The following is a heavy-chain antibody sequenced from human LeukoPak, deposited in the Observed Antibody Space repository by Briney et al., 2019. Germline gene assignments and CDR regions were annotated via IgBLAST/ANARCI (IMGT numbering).Heavy chain of an antibody. V-gene: IGHV3-15*01. CDR1: GFTFSNAW. J-gene: IGHJ2*01. D-gene: IGHD4-17*01. CDR3: TTGAYGDYSYWYFDL. CDR2: IKSKTDGGTT. Sequence: GGSLRLSCAASGFTFSNAWMSWARQAPGKGLEWVGRIKSKTDGGTTDYAAPVKGRFTISRDDSKNTLYLQMNSLKTEDTAVYYCTTGAYGDYSYWYFDLWGRGTLVTVSS.